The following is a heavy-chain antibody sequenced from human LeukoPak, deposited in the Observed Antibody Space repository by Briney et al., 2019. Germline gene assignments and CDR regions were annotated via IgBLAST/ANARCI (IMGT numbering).Heavy chain of an antibody. J-gene: IGHJ4*02. Sequence: GGSLRLSCVASGFTLSSHAMNWVRQAPAKGLEWVPSSSRDSPYIYDAESVKGRFTISRDNAKNTLYLQMNSLRVEDTAVYYCARDEGVCRGGSCYPFDYWGQGTLVTVSS. CDR2: SSRDSPYI. V-gene: IGHV3-21*06. D-gene: IGHD2-15*01. CDR3: ARDEGVCRGGSCYPFDY. CDR1: GFTLSSHA.